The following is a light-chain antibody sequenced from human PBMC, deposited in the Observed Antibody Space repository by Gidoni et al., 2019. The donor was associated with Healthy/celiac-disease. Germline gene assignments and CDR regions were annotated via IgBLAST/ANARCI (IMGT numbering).Light chain of an antibody. J-gene: IGKJ4*01. CDR3: QQYGSSRLT. V-gene: IGKV3-20*01. Sequence: EFVLTQSPGTLSLSPGERATLSCRASQSVSSSYLAWYQQKPGQAPRLLIYGASSRATGIPDRFSGSGSGTDFTLTISRLEPEDFAVYYCQQYGSSRLTFGGGTKVEIK. CDR1: QSVSSSY. CDR2: GAS.